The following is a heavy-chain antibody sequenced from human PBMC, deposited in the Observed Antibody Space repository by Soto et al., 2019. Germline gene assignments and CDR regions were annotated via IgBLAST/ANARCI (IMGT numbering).Heavy chain of an antibody. CDR2: IKQDGSEK. D-gene: IGHD4-17*01. J-gene: IGHJ6*02. Sequence: GGSLRLSCAASGFTFSSYWMSWVRQAPGKGLEWVANIKQDGSEKYYVDSVKGRFTISRDNAKNSLYLQMNSLRAEDTAVYYCLHDYGRHRGVGYYYGMDVWGQGTTVTV. V-gene: IGHV3-7*01. CDR1: GFTFSSYW. CDR3: LHDYGRHRGVGYYYGMDV.